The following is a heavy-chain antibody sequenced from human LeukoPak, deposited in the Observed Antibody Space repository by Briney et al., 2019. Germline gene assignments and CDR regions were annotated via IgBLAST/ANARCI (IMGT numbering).Heavy chain of an antibody. J-gene: IGHJ3*02. CDR2: ISSGTSYI. CDR3: ARDPTSSWETAFDI. V-gene: IGHV3-21*01. CDR1: GFTFNTYT. Sequence: GGSLRLSCAAPGFTFNTYTMNWVRQAPGKGLEWVCSISSGTSYIYYADSVKGRFTISRDNVKNSLYLQMNSLRAEDTAVYYCARDPTSSWETAFDIWGQGTMVTVSS. D-gene: IGHD1-26*01.